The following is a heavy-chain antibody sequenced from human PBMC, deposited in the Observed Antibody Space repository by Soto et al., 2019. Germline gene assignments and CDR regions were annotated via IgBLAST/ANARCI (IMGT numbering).Heavy chain of an antibody. D-gene: IGHD6-6*01. Sequence: PGGSLRLSCAASGFTFSSYGMHWVRQAPGKGLEWVAVISYDGSNKYYADSVKGRFTISRDNSKNTLYLQMNSLRAEDTAVYYCAKDRSIAALRCYFDYWGQGTLVTVSS. V-gene: IGHV3-30*18. J-gene: IGHJ4*02. CDR3: AKDRSIAALRCYFDY. CDR1: GFTFSSYG. CDR2: ISYDGSNK.